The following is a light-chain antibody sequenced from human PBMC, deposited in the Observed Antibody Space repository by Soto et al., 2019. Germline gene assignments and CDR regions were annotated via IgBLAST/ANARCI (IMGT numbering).Light chain of an antibody. CDR2: AAS. J-gene: IGKJ3*01. CDR1: QSISSY. Sequence: DIQMTQSPSSLSASVGDRVTITCRASQSISSYLNWYQQKPGKAPKLLIYAASSLQSGVPSRFSGCGAGTDFTLTISSLQPEDFATYYCQQSYSTPHSTFGPGTKVDIK. V-gene: IGKV1-39*01. CDR3: QQSYSTPHST.